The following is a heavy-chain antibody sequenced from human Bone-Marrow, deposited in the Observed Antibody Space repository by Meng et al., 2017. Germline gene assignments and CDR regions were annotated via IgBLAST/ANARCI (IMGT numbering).Heavy chain of an antibody. CDR2: IYHSGGT. CDR3: ARDKTYYYDSSGYGNWFDP. CDR1: GYSISSGYY. V-gene: IGHV4-38-2*02. D-gene: IGHD3-22*01. Sequence: SETLSLTCAVSGYSISSGYYWGWIRQPPGKGLEWIGSIYHSGGTYYNPSLKSRVTISVDTSKNQFSLKLRSVTAADTAVYYCARDKTYYYDSSGYGNWFDPWGQGTLVTVSS. J-gene: IGHJ5*02.